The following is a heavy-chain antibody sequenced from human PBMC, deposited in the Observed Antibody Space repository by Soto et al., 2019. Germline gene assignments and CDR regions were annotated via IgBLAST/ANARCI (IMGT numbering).Heavy chain of an antibody. CDR2: MFLGGSDT. Sequence: PGESLKISCQGSGDTFSSYWIGWVRQMPGKGLEWMGIMFLGGSDTRYSPSFQGQVTISADKSISTAYLQWSSLKASDTAMYYCARLKRDGYNYSPLYYWGQGTLVTVPS. D-gene: IGHD5-12*01. CDR3: ARLKRDGYNYSPLYY. J-gene: IGHJ4*02. V-gene: IGHV5-51*01. CDR1: GDTFSSYW.